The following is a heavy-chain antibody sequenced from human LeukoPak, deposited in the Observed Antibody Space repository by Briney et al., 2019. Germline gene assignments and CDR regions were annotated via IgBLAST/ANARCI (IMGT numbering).Heavy chain of an antibody. CDR3: ARGDSSDYLAVSS. CDR2: INPYSGDT. D-gene: IGHD4-17*01. Sequence: ASVKVSCKASGYTFTDNYIHWVRQAPGQGLEWMGWINPYSGDTNYALKFQGRVTMTRDTSISTAYMELSRLRSDDTAFCYCARGDSSDYLAVSSWGQGTLVTVSS. V-gene: IGHV1-2*02. CDR1: GYTFTDNY. J-gene: IGHJ5*02.